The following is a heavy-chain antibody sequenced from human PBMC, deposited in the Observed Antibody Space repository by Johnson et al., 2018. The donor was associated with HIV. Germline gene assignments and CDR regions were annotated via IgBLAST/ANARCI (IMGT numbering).Heavy chain of an antibody. CDR2: ISYDGSNK. J-gene: IGHJ3*02. Sequence: HVQLVESGGGVVQPGRSLRLSCAVSGFTFSSYAMHWVRQAPGEGLEWVAVISYDGSNKYYADSVKGRFTISRDNSKNTLYLQMNSLRPEDTAVYYCARVIWGMRSCYEWGAFDIWGQGTVVTVSS. V-gene: IGHV3-30-3*01. CDR3: ARVIWGMRSCYEWGAFDI. CDR1: GFTFSSYA. D-gene: IGHD5-12*01.